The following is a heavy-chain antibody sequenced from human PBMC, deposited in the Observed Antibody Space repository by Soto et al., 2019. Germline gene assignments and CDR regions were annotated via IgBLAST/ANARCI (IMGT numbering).Heavy chain of an antibody. J-gene: IGHJ4*02. CDR3: ARHVEDTAMVTNDY. D-gene: IGHD5-18*01. V-gene: IGHV4-39*01. CDR1: GGSISSSSYY. CDR2: IYYSGST. Sequence: SETLSLTCTVSGGSISSSSYYWGWIRQPPGKGLEWIGSIYYSGSTYYNPSLKSRVTISVDTSKNQFSLKLSSVTAADTAVYYCARHVEDTAMVTNDYWGQGTLVTVSS.